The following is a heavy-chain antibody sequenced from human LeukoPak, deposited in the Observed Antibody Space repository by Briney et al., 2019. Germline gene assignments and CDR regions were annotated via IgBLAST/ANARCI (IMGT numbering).Heavy chain of an antibody. D-gene: IGHD3-3*01. V-gene: IGHV1-18*01. CDR2: ISAYNGNT. Sequence: ASVKVSCKASGYTFTSYGISWVRQAPGQGLEWMGWISAYNGNTNYAQKLQGRVTMTTDTSTSTAYMELRSLRSDDTAVYYCARGARYDFWSGYYLGVDYWGQGTLVTVSS. J-gene: IGHJ4*02. CDR1: GYTFTSYG. CDR3: ARGARYDFWSGYYLGVDY.